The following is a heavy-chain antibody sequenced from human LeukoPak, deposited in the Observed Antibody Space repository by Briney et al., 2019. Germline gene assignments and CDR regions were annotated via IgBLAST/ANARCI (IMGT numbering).Heavy chain of an antibody. CDR1: GFTFSSYE. V-gene: IGHV3-48*03. CDR2: ISSSGSTI. J-gene: IGHJ4*02. D-gene: IGHD1-26*01. Sequence: GGPLRLSCAASGFTFSSYEMNWVRQAPGKGLEWVSYISSSGSTIYYADSVKGRFTISRDNAKNSLYLQMNSLRAEDTAIYYCARDSLGATHFDYWGQGTLVTVSS. CDR3: ARDSLGATHFDY.